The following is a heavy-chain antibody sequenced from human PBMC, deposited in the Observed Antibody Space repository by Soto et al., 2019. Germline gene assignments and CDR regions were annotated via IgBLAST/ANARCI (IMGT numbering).Heavy chain of an antibody. CDR3: ARDLALVGATSNYYGMDV. Sequence: VGFLRLSCAASGFTFSSYGMHWVRQATGKGLEWVAVIWYDGSNKYYADSVKGRFTISRDNSKNTLYLQMNSLRAEDTAVYYCARDLALVGATSNYYGMDVWGQGTTVTVSS. D-gene: IGHD1-26*01. CDR2: IWYDGSNK. CDR1: GFTFSSYG. J-gene: IGHJ6*02. V-gene: IGHV3-33*01.